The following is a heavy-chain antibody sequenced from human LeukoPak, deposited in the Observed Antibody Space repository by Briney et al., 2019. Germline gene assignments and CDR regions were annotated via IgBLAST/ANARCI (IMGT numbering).Heavy chain of an antibody. CDR3: ARDSSSWKHYYYGMDV. J-gene: IGHJ6*02. CDR2: IYYSGST. D-gene: IGHD6-13*01. V-gene: IGHV4-59*01. Sequence: SETLSLTCTVSGGSISSYYWSWIRQPPGKGLEWMGYIYYSGSTNYNPSLKSRVTISVDTSQNQFSLKLSSVTAAATAVYYCARDSSSWKHYYYGMDVWGQGTTVTVSS. CDR1: GGSISSYY.